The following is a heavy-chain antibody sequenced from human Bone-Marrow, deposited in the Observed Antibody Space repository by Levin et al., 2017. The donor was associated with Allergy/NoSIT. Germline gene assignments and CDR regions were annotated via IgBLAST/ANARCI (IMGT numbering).Heavy chain of an antibody. CDR1: GDSLTELS. CDR2: FDPEDGET. CDR3: ASSPRGSYDRFEY. D-gene: IGHD1-26*01. V-gene: IGHV1-24*01. J-gene: IGHJ4*02. Sequence: ASVKVSCKVSGDSLTELSMHWVRQAPGEGLEWMGGFDPEDGETFYAQKFQGGVIVTADTSTDTAYMELSSLRSEDTAVYYCASSPRGSYDRFEYWGQGTLVTVSS.